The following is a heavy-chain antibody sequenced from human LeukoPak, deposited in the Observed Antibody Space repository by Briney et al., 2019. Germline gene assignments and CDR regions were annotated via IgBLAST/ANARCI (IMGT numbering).Heavy chain of an antibody. Sequence: PSETLSLTCAVSGYSISSGYYWGWIRQPPGKGLEWIGNIYHTGDINYSPSLESRVTISVDTSKNQFSLKLTSVTAADTAVYYCARDRGYYASGSYYKSGWFDPWGQGTLVTVSS. D-gene: IGHD3-10*01. V-gene: IGHV4-38-2*02. CDR3: ARDRGYYASGSYYKSGWFDP. CDR1: GYSISSGYY. J-gene: IGHJ5*02. CDR2: IYHTGDI.